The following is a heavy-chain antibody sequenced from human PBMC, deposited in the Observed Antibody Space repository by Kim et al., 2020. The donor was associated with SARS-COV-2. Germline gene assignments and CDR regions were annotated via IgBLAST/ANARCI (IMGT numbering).Heavy chain of an antibody. Sequence: SETLSLTCTVSGDSIRSYYCSWIRQSPGKGLEWIGYVYNGGTTSYSPSLRGRVTISLDTSRSQFSLKLNSVTAADTAMYYCASSLGASSVDVWGQGAKVTVS. J-gene: IGHJ6*02. CDR2: VYNGGTT. CDR3: ASSLGASSVDV. CDR1: GDSIRSYY. D-gene: IGHD3-16*01. V-gene: IGHV4-4*08.